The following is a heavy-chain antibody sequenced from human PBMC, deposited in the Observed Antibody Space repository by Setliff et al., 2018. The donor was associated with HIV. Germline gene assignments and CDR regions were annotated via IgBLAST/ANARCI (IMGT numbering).Heavy chain of an antibody. J-gene: IGHJ6*03. V-gene: IGHV1-24*01. CDR2: FVPEHSET. CDR1: GYTLTELS. D-gene: IGHD4-17*01. CDR3: ATRGDLLGRRASTVTVYYYYLDV. Sequence: AASVKVSCKVSGYTLTELSIHWVRQAPGKGLEWMGGFVPEHSETIYAQKFQGRVTMTEDTSTDTAFMELSSLTSEDTAVYYCATRGDLLGRRASTVTVYYYYLDVWGNGTTVTVSS.